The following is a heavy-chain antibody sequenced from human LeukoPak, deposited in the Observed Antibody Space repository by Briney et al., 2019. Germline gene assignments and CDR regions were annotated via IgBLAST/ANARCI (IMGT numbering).Heavy chain of an antibody. CDR3: ARTTAWPPPHDIVVVPAAADAFDI. CDR1: GYTFTSYG. J-gene: IGHJ3*02. D-gene: IGHD2-2*01. CDR2: ISAYNGNT. V-gene: IGHV1-18*01. Sequence: GASVKVSCRASGYTFTSYGISWVRQAPGQGLEWMGWISAYNGNTNYAQKLQGRVTMTTDTSTSTAYMELRSLRSDDTAVYYCARTTAWPPPHDIVVVPAAADAFDIWGQGTMVTVSS.